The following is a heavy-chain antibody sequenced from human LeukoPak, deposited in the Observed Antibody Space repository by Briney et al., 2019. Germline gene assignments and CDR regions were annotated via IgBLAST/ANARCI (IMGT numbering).Heavy chain of an antibody. CDR3: AREPESVAGQFDY. V-gene: IGHV4-59*01. D-gene: IGHD6-19*01. CDR1: GGSISGYY. Sequence: SETLSLTCTVSGGSISGYYWSWIRQPPGKGLEWIGYIYYSGSTNYNPSLKSRVTISVDTSKNQFSLKLSSVTAADTAVYYCAREPESVAGQFDYWGQGTLVTVSS. CDR2: IYYSGST. J-gene: IGHJ4*02.